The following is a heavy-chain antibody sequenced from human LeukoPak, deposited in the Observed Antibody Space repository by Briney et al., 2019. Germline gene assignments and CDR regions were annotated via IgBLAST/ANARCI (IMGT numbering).Heavy chain of an antibody. V-gene: IGHV1-69*13. CDR3: ARSPFDRYYYDSSGSHYYFDY. J-gene: IGHJ4*02. Sequence: SVKVSCKASGGTFSSYAISWVRQAPGQGLEWMGGIIPIFGTANYAQKFQGRVTITADESTSTAYMELSSLRSEDTAVYYCARSPFDRYYYDSSGSHYYFDYWGQGTLVTVSS. D-gene: IGHD3-22*01. CDR2: IIPIFGTA. CDR1: GGTFSSYA.